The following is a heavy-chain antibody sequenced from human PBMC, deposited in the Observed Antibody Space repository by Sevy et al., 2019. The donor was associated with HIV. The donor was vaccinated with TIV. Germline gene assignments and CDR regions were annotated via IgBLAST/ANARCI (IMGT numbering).Heavy chain of an antibody. Sequence: SETLSLTCAVYGGSFSTYYWSWIRQPPGKGLEWIGEINHSGNTNYNPSLKSRVTISVDTSKNQFSLKLSSVTAADTAVYYCARGGSLKYYYDSSGYCYRFDSWGQGTLVTVSA. J-gene: IGHJ4*02. D-gene: IGHD3-22*01. V-gene: IGHV4-34*01. CDR3: ARGGSLKYYYDSSGYCYRFDS. CDR2: INHSGNT. CDR1: GGSFSTYY.